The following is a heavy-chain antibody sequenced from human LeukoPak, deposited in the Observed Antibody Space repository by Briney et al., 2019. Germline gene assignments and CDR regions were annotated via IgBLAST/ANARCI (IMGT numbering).Heavy chain of an antibody. CDR3: AKGYGGYYYYMDV. V-gene: IGHV3-23*01. J-gene: IGHJ6*03. Sequence: SGGSLRLSCAASGFTFSSYAMSWVRQAPGKGLEWVSAISGSGGSTYYADSVKGRFTISRDNSKNTLYLQMNSLRAEDTAVYYCAKGYGGYYYYMDVWGKGTTVTVSS. CDR1: GFTFSSYA. D-gene: IGHD3-16*01. CDR2: ISGSGGST.